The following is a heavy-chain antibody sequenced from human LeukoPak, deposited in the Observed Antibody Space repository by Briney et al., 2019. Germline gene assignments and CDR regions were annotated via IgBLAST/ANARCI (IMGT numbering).Heavy chain of an antibody. CDR2: IIPTSGGT. V-gene: IGHV1-2*02. Sequence: ASVKVSCKPSGYTFTGSYMHWVRQAPGQGLEWMGWIIPTSGGTHYAQKFQGRVTLTRDTSISTTYMELSTLRSDDTAVYYCARALWFGEPPGDYWGQGTLVAVSS. J-gene: IGHJ4*02. D-gene: IGHD3-10*01. CDR1: GYTFTGSY. CDR3: ARALWFGEPPGDY.